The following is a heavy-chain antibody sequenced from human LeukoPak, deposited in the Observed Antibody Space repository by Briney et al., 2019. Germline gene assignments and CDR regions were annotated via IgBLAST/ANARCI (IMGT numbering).Heavy chain of an antibody. D-gene: IGHD3-22*01. V-gene: IGHV4-34*01. CDR3: AGGRPPNYYDSSGTYFDY. CDR1: GGSFSGYY. CDR2: INHSGST. Sequence: PSETLSLTCAVYGGSFSGYYWSWIRQPPGKGLEWIGEINHSGSTNYNPSLKSRVTISVDTSKNQFSLKLSSVTAADTAVYYCAGGRPPNYYDSSGTYFDYWGQGTLVTVSS. J-gene: IGHJ4*02.